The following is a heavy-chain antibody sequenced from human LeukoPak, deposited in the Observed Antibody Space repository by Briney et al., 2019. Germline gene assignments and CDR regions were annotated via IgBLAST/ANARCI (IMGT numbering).Heavy chain of an antibody. V-gene: IGHV1-18*01. CDR3: ARAAVTATLQFYQ. CDR2: ISTYNGNT. J-gene: IGHJ4*02. Sequence: ASVKVSCKASGYTFTRYGISWVRQAPGQGLEWMGWISTYNGNTKYAQKLQGRVTMTTDTFTSTAYMEVRSLRSDDTAGYYCARAAVTATLQFYQWGQGTLVTVSS. D-gene: IGHD2-21*02. CDR1: GYTFTRYG.